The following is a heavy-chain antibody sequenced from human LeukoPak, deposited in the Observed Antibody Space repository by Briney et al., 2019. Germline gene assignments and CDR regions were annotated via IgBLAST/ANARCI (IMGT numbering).Heavy chain of an antibody. V-gene: IGHV3-23*01. CDR2: ISGSGGST. D-gene: IGHD6-13*01. CDR1: GFTFSSYA. J-gene: IGHJ4*02. Sequence: PGGSLRLSCAASGFTFSSYAMSWVRQAPGKGLEWVSAISGSGGSTYYADSVKGRFTISRDNSKNTLYLQMNSLRAEDTAFYYCAKGASGYSSSWYYFDYWGQGTLVTVSS. CDR3: AKGASGYSSSWYYFDY.